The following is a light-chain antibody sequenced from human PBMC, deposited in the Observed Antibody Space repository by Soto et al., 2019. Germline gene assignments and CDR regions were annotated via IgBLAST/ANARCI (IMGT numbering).Light chain of an antibody. CDR3: QHYCTSPPYT. V-gene: IGKV3-20*01. J-gene: IGKJ2*01. CDR1: QSVSSSD. CDR2: GAS. Sequence: EIVLTQSPGTLSLSPGEWATLSCRASQSVSSSDLAWYQQKPGQAPRLLIYGASSRATGIPDRFSGSGSGTDFTLTISRLESEDFAVYYCQHYCTSPPYTFGQGTKLDIK.